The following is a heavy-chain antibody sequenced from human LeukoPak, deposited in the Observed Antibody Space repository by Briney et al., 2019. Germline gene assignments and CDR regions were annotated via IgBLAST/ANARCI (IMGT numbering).Heavy chain of an antibody. CDR3: ARDARIAVAGAYYYYYYDMDV. V-gene: IGHV1-2*02. Sequence: ASVKVSCKASGYTFTGYYMHWVRQATGQGLEWMGWINPNSGGTNYAKKFQGRVTMTRDTSISTAYMELSRLRSDATAVYYCARDARIAVAGAYYYYYYDMDVWGKGTTVTVSS. D-gene: IGHD6-19*01. CDR2: INPNSGGT. J-gene: IGHJ6*03. CDR1: GYTFTGYY.